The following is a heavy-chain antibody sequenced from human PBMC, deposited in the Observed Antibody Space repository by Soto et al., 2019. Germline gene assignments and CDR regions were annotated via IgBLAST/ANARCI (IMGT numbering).Heavy chain of an antibody. V-gene: IGHV1-8*01. CDR3: ARAYGDYVGYYYGMDV. D-gene: IGHD4-17*01. CDR2: MNPNSGNT. J-gene: IGHJ6*02. CDR1: GYTFTSYD. Sequence: ASVKVSCKASGYTFTSYDINWVRQATGQGLEGMGWMNPNSGNTGYAQKFQGRVTMTRNTSISTAYMELSSLRSEDTAVYYCARAYGDYVGYYYGMDVWGQGTTVTVSS.